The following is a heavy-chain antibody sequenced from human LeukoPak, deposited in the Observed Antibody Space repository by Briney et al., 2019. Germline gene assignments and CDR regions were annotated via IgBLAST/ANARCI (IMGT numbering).Heavy chain of an antibody. J-gene: IGHJ4*02. D-gene: IGHD6-13*01. V-gene: IGHV3-11*01. CDR1: GFTFSDYY. CDR2: ISSGTTT. Sequence: PGGSLRLSCAASGFTFSDYYMTWIRQAPGKGLEWVSYISSGTTTYYADSVKGRFTISRDNAGNSLYLQMSSLRAEDTAVYYCARRAASGRYFDYWGQGTPVTVSS. CDR3: ARRAASGRYFDY.